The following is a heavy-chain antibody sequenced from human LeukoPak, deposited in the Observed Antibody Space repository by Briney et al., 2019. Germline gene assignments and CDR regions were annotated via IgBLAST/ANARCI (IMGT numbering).Heavy chain of an antibody. CDR2: IESKTDGGTT. CDR3: ARVPGGNSYYYYMDV. J-gene: IGHJ6*03. CDR1: GFSFSDAW. D-gene: IGHD2-15*01. Sequence: GGSLRLSCAASGFSFSDAWMSWVRQIPGKGLEWVGRIESKTDGGTTDYAAPVKGRFTISRDDSTNTLYLQMNSLKSEDTAVYYCARVPGGNSYYYYMDVWGKGTAVTVSS. V-gene: IGHV3-15*04.